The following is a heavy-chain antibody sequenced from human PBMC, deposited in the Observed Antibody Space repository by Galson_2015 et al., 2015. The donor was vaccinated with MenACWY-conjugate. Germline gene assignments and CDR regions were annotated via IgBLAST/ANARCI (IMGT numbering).Heavy chain of an antibody. CDR3: ARGTGGTFHLDS. D-gene: IGHD1-1*01. Sequence: SETLSLTCDVSGGSFSSSYWWTWVRQPPGKGLEWVAEIYSDGSTNYKSSLMGRLTISRDISKSQFSLRMTSVTAADTAVYFCARGTGGTFHLDSWGQGALVTVSS. CDR2: IYSDGST. J-gene: IGHJ4*02. V-gene: IGHV4/OR15-8*02. CDR1: GGSFSSSYW.